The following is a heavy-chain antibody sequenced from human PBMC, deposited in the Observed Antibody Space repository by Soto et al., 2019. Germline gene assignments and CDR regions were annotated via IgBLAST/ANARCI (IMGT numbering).Heavy chain of an antibody. CDR3: ARGEQYSGRIFDY. V-gene: IGHV6-1*01. J-gene: IGHJ4*01. CDR2: TYYRSKWYY. Sequence: SQTLSLTCAITGDSVSSNSAVWSWVRHSPSRGLEWLGRTYYRSKWYYEYAVSVRGRITINPDTSKNQYSLQLNSVTPEDTAVYFCARGEQYSGRIFDYWGQGTLVTVSS. CDR1: GDSVSSNSAV. D-gene: IGHD1-26*01.